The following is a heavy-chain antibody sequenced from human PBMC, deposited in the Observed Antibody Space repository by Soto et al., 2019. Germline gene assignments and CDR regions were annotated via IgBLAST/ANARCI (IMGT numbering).Heavy chain of an antibody. V-gene: IGHV4-31*03. CDR2: IYYSGST. D-gene: IGHD3-10*01. CDR1: GGSISSGGYY. CDR3: ARSSGRLLWLGELSARLYYFDY. J-gene: IGHJ4*02. Sequence: LSLTCTVSGGSISSGGYYWSWIRQHPGKGLEWIGYIYYSGSTYYNPSLKSRVTISVDTSKNQFSLKLSSVTAADTAVYYCARSSGRLLWLGELSARLYYFDYWGQGTLGTVST.